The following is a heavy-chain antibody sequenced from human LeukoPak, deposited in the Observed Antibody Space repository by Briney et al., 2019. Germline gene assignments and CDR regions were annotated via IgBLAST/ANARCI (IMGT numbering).Heavy chain of an antibody. V-gene: IGHV4-4*07. CDR1: GASISGHY. CDR3: ARQRLDGDILGFDW. Sequence: SETLSLTCNLSGASISGHYWSWIRHPAGKSLEWIGRIHTSGSPIYNPSLSSRVTMSVDTSKGQFSLTMNSLTAADTAIYYCARQRLDGDILGFDWWGQGTLVTVSS. J-gene: IGHJ4*02. CDR2: IHTSGSP. D-gene: IGHD2-21*01.